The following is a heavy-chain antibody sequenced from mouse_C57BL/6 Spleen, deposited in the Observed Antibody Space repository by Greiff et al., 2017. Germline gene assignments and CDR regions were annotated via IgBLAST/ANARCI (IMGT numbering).Heavy chain of an antibody. V-gene: IGHV1-82*01. Sequence: VQLQQSGPELVKPGASVKISCKASGYAFSSSWMNWVKQRPGKGLEWIGRIYPGDGDTNYNGKFKGKATLTADKSSSTAYMQLSSLTSEDSAVYFCARNGGGNYFDYWGQGTTLTVSS. J-gene: IGHJ2*01. CDR3: ARNGGGNYFDY. CDR1: GYAFSSSW. CDR2: IYPGDGDT.